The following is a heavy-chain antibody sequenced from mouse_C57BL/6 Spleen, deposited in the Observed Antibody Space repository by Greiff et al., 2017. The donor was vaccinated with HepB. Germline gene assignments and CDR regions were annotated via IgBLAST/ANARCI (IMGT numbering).Heavy chain of an antibody. J-gene: IGHJ4*01. Sequence: QVQLKQSGPELVKPGASVKISRKASGYAFSSSWMNWVKQRPGKGLEWIGRIYPGDGDTNYNGKFKGKATLTADKSSSTAYMQLSSLTSEDSAVYFCARSDPPLYAMDYWGQGTSVTVSS. CDR3: ARSDPPLYAMDY. CDR1: GYAFSSSW. CDR2: IYPGDGDT. V-gene: IGHV1-82*01.